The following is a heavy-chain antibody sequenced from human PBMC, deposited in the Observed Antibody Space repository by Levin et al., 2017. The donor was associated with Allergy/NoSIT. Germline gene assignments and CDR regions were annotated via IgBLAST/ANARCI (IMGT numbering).Heavy chain of an antibody. CDR3: ARDQHSSGWNAADY. CDR1: GFPFSNYA. J-gene: IGHJ4*02. Sequence: PGGSLRLSCAASGFPFSNYAMHWVRQAPGKGLEWVAVISSDGSNKYYAASVKGRFTISRGNSQNTLYLQMNSLRAEDTAVYCCARDQHSSGWNAADYWGQGTLVTVSS. V-gene: IGHV3-30*04. CDR2: ISSDGSNK. D-gene: IGHD6-19*01.